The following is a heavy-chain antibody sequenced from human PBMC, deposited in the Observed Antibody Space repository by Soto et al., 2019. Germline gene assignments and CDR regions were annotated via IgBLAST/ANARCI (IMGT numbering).Heavy chain of an antibody. D-gene: IGHD3-9*01. CDR2: IFPRDSDT. CDR1: GYTFTNYW. J-gene: IGHJ4*02. V-gene: IGHV5-51*01. Sequence: GESLKISCQTSGYTFTNYWIGWVRHMPGRGLEWMGLIFPRDSDTRYNSSFEGQVTISSDRSIATAYLQWTSLKASDTAIYFCARLGSILQSIDYWGKGTPVTVSS. CDR3: ARLGSILQSIDY.